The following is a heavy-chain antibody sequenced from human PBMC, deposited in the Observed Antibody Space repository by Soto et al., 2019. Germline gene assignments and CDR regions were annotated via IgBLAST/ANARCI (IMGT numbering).Heavy chain of an antibody. CDR3: ARGRYCLTGRCFPNWFES. CDR2: IYKSATT. D-gene: IGHD2-15*01. CDR1: GDSISTVDYF. V-gene: IGHV4-30-4*01. J-gene: IGHJ5*01. Sequence: SETLSLTCSVSGDSISTVDYFWAWIRQPPGQALEYIGSIYKSATTYYNPSFEGRVAISLDTSKSHFSLNVTSVTAADTAVYFCARGRYCLTGRCFPNWFESWGQGTLVTVSS.